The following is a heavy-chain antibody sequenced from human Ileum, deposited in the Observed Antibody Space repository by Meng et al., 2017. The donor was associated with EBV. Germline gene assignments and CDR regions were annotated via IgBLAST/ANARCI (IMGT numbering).Heavy chain of an antibody. D-gene: IGHD1-26*01. CDR3: AKDRVQGDGKWEIDY. CDR1: GFSFSPYA. Sequence: EVHLVESGGGLIQLGGSPRLSRASCGFSFSPYAMCWVRQAPGKGLEWVSGIYGNSGGIYYADSVKGRFTISRDNSKNTLYLQMNSLRADDTAVYYCAKDRVQGDGKWEIDYWGQGTLVTVSS. CDR2: IYGNSGGI. J-gene: IGHJ4*02. V-gene: IGHV3-23*04.